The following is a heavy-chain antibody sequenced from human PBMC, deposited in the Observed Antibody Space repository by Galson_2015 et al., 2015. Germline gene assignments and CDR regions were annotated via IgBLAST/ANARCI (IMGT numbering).Heavy chain of an antibody. CDR3: ARKFTMIDDWFDP. Sequence: SLRLSCAASGFTFGSYSMNWVRQAPGKGLEWVSSISSSSSYIYYADSVKGRFTISRDNAKNSLYLQMNSLRAEDTAVYYCARKFTMIDDWFDPWGQGTLVTVSS. CDR2: ISSSSSYI. V-gene: IGHV3-21*01. CDR1: GFTFGSYS. J-gene: IGHJ5*02. D-gene: IGHD3-22*01.